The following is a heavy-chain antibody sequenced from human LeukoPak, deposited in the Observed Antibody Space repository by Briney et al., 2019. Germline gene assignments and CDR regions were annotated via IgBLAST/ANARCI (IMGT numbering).Heavy chain of an antibody. Sequence: NPGGSLRLSCAASGFTFSSYAMHWVRQAPGKGLEWVAFIRYDGSNKYYADSVKGRFTISRDNSKNTLYLQMNSLRAEDTAVYYCAKGLQLAPYCFDYWGQGTLVTVSS. CDR2: IRYDGSNK. CDR3: AKGLQLAPYCFDY. CDR1: GFTFSSYA. J-gene: IGHJ4*02. D-gene: IGHD6-13*01. V-gene: IGHV3-30*02.